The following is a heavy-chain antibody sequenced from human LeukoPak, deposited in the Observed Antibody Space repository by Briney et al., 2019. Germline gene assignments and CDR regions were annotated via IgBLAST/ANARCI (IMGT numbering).Heavy chain of an antibody. Sequence: GGSLRLSCTVSGFSVSSIHETWVRQAPGKGLEWVSVIYSGGNTYYADSVKGRFTFSRDNSRNTLYLQMNSLRAEDTAVYYCARRGGPCYSGSGILTCWGQGTLVTVSS. CDR1: GFSVSSIH. CDR3: ARRGGPCYSGSGILTC. CDR2: IYSGGNT. V-gene: IGHV3-53*01. J-gene: IGHJ4*02. D-gene: IGHD3-10*01.